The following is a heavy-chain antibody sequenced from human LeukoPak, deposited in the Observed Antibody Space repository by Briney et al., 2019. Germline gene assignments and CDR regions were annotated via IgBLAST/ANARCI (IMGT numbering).Heavy chain of an antibody. Sequence: GASVKVSCKASGYTFTSYYMHWVRQAPGQGLEWIGWINPNSGGTNYAQKFQGRVTMTRDTSISTAYMELTRLRSDDTAVYYCARDNGDYWFDYWGQGTLVTVSS. D-gene: IGHD4-17*01. CDR1: GYTFTSYY. J-gene: IGHJ4*02. CDR2: INPNSGGT. CDR3: ARDNGDYWFDY. V-gene: IGHV1-2*02.